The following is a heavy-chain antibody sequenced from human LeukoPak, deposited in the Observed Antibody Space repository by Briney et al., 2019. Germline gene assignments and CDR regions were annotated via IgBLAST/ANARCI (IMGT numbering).Heavy chain of an antibody. Sequence: PGRSLRLSCAASGFTFGHFGMHWVRQAPGKGLEWVAGIRSDVNEKYYPDSVKGRFTISRDNSKNTLYLQMNSLRAEDTAVYYCAKDGSGYDFYFDYWGQGTLVTVSS. CDR3: AKDGSGYDFYFDY. D-gene: IGHD5-12*01. V-gene: IGHV3-30*18. CDR1: GFTFGHFG. J-gene: IGHJ4*02. CDR2: IRSDVNEK.